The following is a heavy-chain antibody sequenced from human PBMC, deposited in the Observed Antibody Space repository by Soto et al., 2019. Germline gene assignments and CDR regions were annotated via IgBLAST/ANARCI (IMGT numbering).Heavy chain of an antibody. CDR3: ARSRGDTAMAYDY. J-gene: IGHJ4*02. CDR1: GFTFSSYA. V-gene: IGHV3-30-3*01. D-gene: IGHD5-18*01. CDR2: ISYDGSNK. Sequence: QVQLVESGGGVVQPGRSLRLSCAASGFTFSSYAMHWVRQAPGKGLEWVAVISYDGSNKYYADSVKGRFTISRDNSKNTLYLQMNSLRADDTAVYYCARSRGDTAMAYDYWGQGTLVTVSS.